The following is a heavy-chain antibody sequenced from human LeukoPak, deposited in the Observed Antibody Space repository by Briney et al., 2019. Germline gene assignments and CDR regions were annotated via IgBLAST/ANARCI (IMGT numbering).Heavy chain of an antibody. CDR1: GFTFSTYA. CDR3: ATPIRYFDWPDY. D-gene: IGHD3-9*01. J-gene: IGHJ4*02. CDR2: ISYDGSNK. V-gene: IGHV3-30*04. Sequence: GGSLRLSCAASGFTFSTYAMHWVRQAPGKGLEWVAVISYDGSNKYYADSVKGRFTGSRDNSKNTLYLQMNSLRAEDTAVYYCATPIRYFDWPDYWGQGTLVTVSS.